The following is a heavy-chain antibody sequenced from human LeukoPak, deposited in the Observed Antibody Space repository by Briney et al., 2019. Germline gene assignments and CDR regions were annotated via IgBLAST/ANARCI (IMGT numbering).Heavy chain of an antibody. Sequence: ASVKVSCKASGGTFSSYAISWVRQAPGQGLEWMGGIIPIFGTANYAQKFQGRVTITADESTRTAYMELSSLRSDDTAVYYCARTSTYYYDSTGYSYGWFDPWGQGTLVTVSS. CDR2: IIPIFGTA. D-gene: IGHD3-22*01. J-gene: IGHJ5*02. CDR1: GGTFSSYA. CDR3: ARTSTYYYDSTGYSYGWFDP. V-gene: IGHV1-69*13.